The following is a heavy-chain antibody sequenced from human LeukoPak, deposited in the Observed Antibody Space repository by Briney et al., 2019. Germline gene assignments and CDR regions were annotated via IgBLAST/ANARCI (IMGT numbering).Heavy chain of an antibody. J-gene: IGHJ4*02. D-gene: IGHD6-13*01. Sequence: SGGSLRLSCVASGFTFDDYVMHWVRQAPGKGLEWVSGISWNSGSIGYADSLKGRFTISRDNSQNTFYLQMTSLRAEDTAVYYCAKDQEGGAGTGRFDYWGQGTLVTVSS. CDR3: AKDQEGGAGTGRFDY. V-gene: IGHV3-9*01. CDR1: GFTFDDYV. CDR2: ISWNSGSI.